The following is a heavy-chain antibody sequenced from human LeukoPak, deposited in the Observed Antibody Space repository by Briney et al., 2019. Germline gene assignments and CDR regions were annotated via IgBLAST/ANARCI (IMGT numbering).Heavy chain of an antibody. J-gene: IGHJ4*02. Sequence: VGFLRLSCAASGLTFSSCSMNWVGEARGKELKWISYISRSSSIIYYADSVKGRFTISGDNAKNSLYLQMNSLRDEDTAVYYCARDPQIIVGATNHFDNWGQGTLVTVSS. CDR1: GLTFSSCS. CDR2: ISRSSSII. V-gene: IGHV3-48*02. D-gene: IGHD1-26*01. CDR3: ARDPQIIVGATNHFDN.